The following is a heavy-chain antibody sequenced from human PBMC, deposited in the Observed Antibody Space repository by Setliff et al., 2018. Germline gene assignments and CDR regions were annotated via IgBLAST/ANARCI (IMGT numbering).Heavy chain of an antibody. CDR1: GDTFNIRA. V-gene: IGHV1-69*13. D-gene: IGHD2-15*01. CDR3: AREGVDTRSSTDYRYYMDV. Sequence: SVKVSCKASGDTFNIRAFTWVRQAPGQGLEWVGGIIPLLITPKYAQNFQGRVTITADESTSTVFMEVSSLRYEDTAVYYCAREGVDTRSSTDYRYYMDVWGKGTTVTVSS. J-gene: IGHJ6*03. CDR2: IIPLLITP.